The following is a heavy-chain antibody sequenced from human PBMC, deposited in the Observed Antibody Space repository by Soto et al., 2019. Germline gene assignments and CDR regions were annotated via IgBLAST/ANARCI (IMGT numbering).Heavy chain of an antibody. CDR2: MNPKSGGA. Sequence: QEQLVQSGAEVKMPGASVKVSCKTSGYTFTDYYTHWVRQAPGQGLEWMGWMNPKSGGAYFAQRFQGRVTLTRDTSISTAYIEVNSLTSDDTAVYFCTRENIDNTDGLYDAFDIWGQGTTVTVSS. CDR3: TRENIDNTDGLYDAFDI. D-gene: IGHD2-15*01. J-gene: IGHJ3*02. V-gene: IGHV1-2*02. CDR1: GYTFTDYY.